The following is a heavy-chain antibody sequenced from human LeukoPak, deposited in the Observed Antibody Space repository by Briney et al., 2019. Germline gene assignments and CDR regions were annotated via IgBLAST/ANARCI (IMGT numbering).Heavy chain of an antibody. CDR3: ARRLTTEETFDY. D-gene: IGHD1-1*01. V-gene: IGHV5-51*01. J-gene: IGHJ4*02. Sequence: GESLKISCNGSGYTFTTYWIAWVRQMPGKGLEWMGIIYPGDSDTKYSPSFQGQITISVDKSINTAYLQWNSLKASDTAMYYCARRLTTEETFDYWGQGTLVTVSS. CDR2: IYPGDSDT. CDR1: GYTFTTYW.